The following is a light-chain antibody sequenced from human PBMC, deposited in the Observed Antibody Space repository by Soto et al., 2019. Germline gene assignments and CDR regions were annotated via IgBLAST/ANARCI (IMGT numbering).Light chain of an antibody. Sequence: IVLTQSPATLSSSPGERATLSCGASQSVSSSYVAWYQHKPGLAPRLLIHDTSSRAIGIPDRFSGSKSGTNFTLTIRRMEPEDFAVYYCQQRSNWPPATFGQGTRLEI. CDR1: QSVSSSY. J-gene: IGKJ5*01. CDR2: DTS. CDR3: QQRSNWPPAT. V-gene: IGKV3D-20*02.